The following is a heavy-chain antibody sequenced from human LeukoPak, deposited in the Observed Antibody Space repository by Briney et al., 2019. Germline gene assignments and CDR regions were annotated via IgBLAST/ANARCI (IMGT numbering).Heavy chain of an antibody. J-gene: IGHJ6*03. CDR1: GGSISSSSYY. CDR3: ARQDYDSSGYYWGYYYYYMDV. V-gene: IGHV4-39*01. Sequence: SETLSVTCTVSGGSISSSSYYWGWIRQTPGKGLEWLGSIYYSGSTYYNPSLKSRVTISVDTSKNQFSLKLSSVTAADTAVYYCARQDYDSSGYYWGYYYYYMDVWGKGTTVTISS. CDR2: IYYSGST. D-gene: IGHD3-22*01.